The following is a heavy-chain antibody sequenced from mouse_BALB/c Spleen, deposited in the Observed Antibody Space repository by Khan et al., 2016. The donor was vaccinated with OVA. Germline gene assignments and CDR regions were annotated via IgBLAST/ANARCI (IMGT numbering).Heavy chain of an antibody. CDR1: GFTFNNYA. J-gene: IGHJ2*01. V-gene: IGHV5-9-3*01. CDR2: VSSGGSYT. CDR3: TRQGGIYDGPFDY. D-gene: IGHD2-3*01. Sequence: EVELVESGGGLVKPGGSLKLSCAASGFTFNNYAMSWVRQTPEKRLEWVATVSSGGSYTYYPDNVKGRFTISRDNAKNTLYLQMISLRSEETAMYYCTRQGGIYDGPFDYWGQGTTLTVSS.